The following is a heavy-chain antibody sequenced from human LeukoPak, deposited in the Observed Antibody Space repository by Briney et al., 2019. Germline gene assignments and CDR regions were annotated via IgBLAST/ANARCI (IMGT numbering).Heavy chain of an antibody. CDR1: GYSISRGYH. J-gene: IGHJ4*02. V-gene: IGHV4-38-2*01. CDR3: ASSAGGSWYLSGQFDY. D-gene: IGHD6-13*01. CDR2: IHHSGST. Sequence: SETLSLTCAVSGYSISRGYHWGWIRQPPGKGLEWIGSIHHSGSTYYNSSLKSRVTISVDTSKNQFSLKLRSVTAADTAVYYCASSAGGSWYLSGQFDYWGQGTLVTVSS.